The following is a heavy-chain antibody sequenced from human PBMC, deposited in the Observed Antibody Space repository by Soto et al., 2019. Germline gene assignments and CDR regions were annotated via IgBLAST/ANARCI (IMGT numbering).Heavy chain of an antibody. CDR2: INPSGGST. CDR1: GYTFTSYY. Sequence: AASVKVSCKASGYTFTSYYMHWVRQAPGQGLEWMGIINPSGGSTSYAQKFQGRVTMTRDTSTSTVYMELSSLRSEDTAVYYCARDKAVAGPKYYYYGMDVWGQGTTVTVSS. D-gene: IGHD6-19*01. CDR3: ARDKAVAGPKYYYYGMDV. J-gene: IGHJ6*02. V-gene: IGHV1-46*01.